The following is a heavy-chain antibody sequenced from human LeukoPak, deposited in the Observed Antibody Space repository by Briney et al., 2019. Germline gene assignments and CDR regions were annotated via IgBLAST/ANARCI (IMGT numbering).Heavy chain of an antibody. Sequence: ASVKVSCKASGGTFSSYTINWVRQAPGQGLEWMGWISAYNGNTNYAQKLQGRVTMTTDTSTSTAYMELRSLRSDDTAVYYCAREVAVAGTPEFDYWGQGTLVTVSS. V-gene: IGHV1-18*01. D-gene: IGHD6-19*01. CDR2: ISAYNGNT. J-gene: IGHJ4*02. CDR3: AREVAVAGTPEFDY. CDR1: GGTFSSYT.